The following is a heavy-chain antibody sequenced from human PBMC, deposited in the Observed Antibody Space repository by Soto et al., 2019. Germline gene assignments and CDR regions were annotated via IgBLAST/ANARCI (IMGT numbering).Heavy chain of an antibody. Sequence: QVQLQQWGAGLLKPSETLSLTCAVYGGSFSGYYWSWIRQPPGKGLEWIGEINHSGSTNYNPSLKSRVTISVDTSKNQFSLKLSSVTAADTAVYYCARSPPVTGGGIAAAGMVYYYYMDVWGKGTTVTVSS. CDR2: INHSGST. D-gene: IGHD6-13*01. CDR1: GGSFSGYY. CDR3: ARSPPVTGGGIAAAGMVYYYYMDV. V-gene: IGHV4-34*01. J-gene: IGHJ6*03.